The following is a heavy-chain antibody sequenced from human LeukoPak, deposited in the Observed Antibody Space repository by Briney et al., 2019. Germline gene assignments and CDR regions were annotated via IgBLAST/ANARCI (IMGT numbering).Heavy chain of an antibody. J-gene: IGHJ4*02. Sequence: GGSLRLSCAASGFTFSNSWMHWVRQAPGKGLVWVSRINSDGSSTSYADSVKGRFTISRDNAKNTLYLQMNSLRAEDTAVYYCARAQYQLLIDYWGQGTLVTVSS. D-gene: IGHD2-2*01. CDR3: ARAQYQLLIDY. V-gene: IGHV3-74*01. CDR1: GFTFSNSW. CDR2: INSDGSST.